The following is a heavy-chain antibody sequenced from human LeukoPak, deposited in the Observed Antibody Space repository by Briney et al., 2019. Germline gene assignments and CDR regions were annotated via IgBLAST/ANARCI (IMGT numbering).Heavy chain of an antibody. CDR3: ARDWAHGSFDY. CDR1: VYTFSGYS. Sequence: ASVKVSSKASVYTFSGYSMHWVRQAPGQGPEWMGMVNPSSGSATYAQKFQGSVTMTRDTSTTTLYMELSSLRSEDTAVYYCARDWAHGSFDYWGQGTPVIVSS. CDR2: VNPSSGSA. D-gene: IGHD3-10*01. V-gene: IGHV1-46*01. J-gene: IGHJ4*02.